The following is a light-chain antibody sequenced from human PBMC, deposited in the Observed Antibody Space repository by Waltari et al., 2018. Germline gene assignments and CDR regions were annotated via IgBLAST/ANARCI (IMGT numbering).Light chain of an antibody. CDR1: ASTLGGHL. CDR3: ASWDDSLNGHWV. V-gene: IGLV1-44*01. Sequence: QSVLTQPPSASGTPGQRVTISCSGSASTLGGHLVNWYQQLPGKAPKLLIYRSDLRPSGVPDRFSGSKSGTSASLAISGLQSEDEADYFCASWDDSLNGHWVFGGGTKVTVL. J-gene: IGLJ3*02. CDR2: RSD.